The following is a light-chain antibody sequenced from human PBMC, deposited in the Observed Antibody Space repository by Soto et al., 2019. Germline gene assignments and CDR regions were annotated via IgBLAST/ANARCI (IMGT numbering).Light chain of an antibody. CDR2: GVS. CDR3: LQHNTYPWT. V-gene: IGKV1-17*01. CDR1: QDIRNE. Sequence: DIQMTQSPSSLSASVGDRVTITCRASQDIRNELGWYQQKPGRAPKRLIYGVSNLQSGVPSRFSGSASATEFTLTISSLQPEDSANYYCLQHNTYPWTFGQGIKVEVK. J-gene: IGKJ1*01.